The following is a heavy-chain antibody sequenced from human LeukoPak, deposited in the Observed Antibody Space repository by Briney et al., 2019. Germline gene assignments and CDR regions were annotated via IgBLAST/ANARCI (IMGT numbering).Heavy chain of an antibody. J-gene: IGHJ6*02. CDR3: AKDDEYSSSWYGYYYGMDV. D-gene: IGHD6-13*01. CDR2: ISYDGSNK. Sequence: PGGSLRLSCATSGFTFSSYGMHWVRQAPGKGLEWVAVISYDGSNKYYADSVKGRFTISRDNPKNTLYLQMNSLRAEDTAVYYCAKDDEYSSSWYGYYYGMDVWGQGTTVTVSS. V-gene: IGHV3-30*18. CDR1: GFTFSSYG.